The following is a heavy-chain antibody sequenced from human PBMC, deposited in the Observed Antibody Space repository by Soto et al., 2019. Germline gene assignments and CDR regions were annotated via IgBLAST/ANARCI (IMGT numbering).Heavy chain of an antibody. J-gene: IGHJ4*02. CDR3: ARHGTYGSGWYIDY. Sequence: SETLSLTCTVSGGSISSSSYYWGWIRQPPGKGLEWIGSIYYSGSTYYNPSLKSRVTISVDTSKNQFSLKLSSVTAADTAVYYCARHGTYGSGWYIDYWGQGTLVTVSS. V-gene: IGHV4-39*01. CDR2: IYYSGST. CDR1: GGSISSSSYY. D-gene: IGHD6-19*01.